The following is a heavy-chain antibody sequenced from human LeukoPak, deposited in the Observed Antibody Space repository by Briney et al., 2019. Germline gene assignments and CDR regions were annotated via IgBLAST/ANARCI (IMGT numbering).Heavy chain of an antibody. Sequence: GGSLRPSCAASGFTFSSYWMHWVRQAPGKGLVWVSRINSDGSSTSYADSVKGRFTISRDNAKNTLHLQMSSLRAEDTAVYYCARGARGSGTASDYWGQGTLVTVSS. CDR1: GFTFSSYW. CDR3: ARGARGSGTASDY. J-gene: IGHJ4*02. CDR2: INSDGSST. V-gene: IGHV3-74*01. D-gene: IGHD3-10*01.